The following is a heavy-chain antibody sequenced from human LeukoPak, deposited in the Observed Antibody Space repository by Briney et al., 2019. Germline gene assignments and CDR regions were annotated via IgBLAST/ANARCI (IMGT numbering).Heavy chain of an antibody. J-gene: IGHJ4*02. CDR2: INSDGSST. V-gene: IGHV3-74*01. CDR1: GFTFSSYW. CDR3: AKGGRSGWSHFDY. Sequence: PGGSLRLSCAASGFTFSSYWLHWVRQAPGKGLVWVSRINSDGSSTTYADSVKGRFTISRDNAKNTLYLQMTSLRAEDTAVYYCAKGGRSGWSHFDYWGQGTLVTVSS. D-gene: IGHD6-19*01.